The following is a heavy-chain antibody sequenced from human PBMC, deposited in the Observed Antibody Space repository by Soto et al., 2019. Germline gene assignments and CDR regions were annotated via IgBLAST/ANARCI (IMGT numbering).Heavy chain of an antibody. Sequence: QVQLVESGGGVAQPGRSLRLSCAASGFAFSTYGMHWVRQAPGKGLEWVAVIWYDGSNKYYVDSVKGRFTISRDNSKNTLYLQMNSLRAEDTAVYYCARDYGSGFDYWGQGTLVTVSS. J-gene: IGHJ4*02. CDR2: IWYDGSNK. CDR3: ARDYGSGFDY. CDR1: GFAFSTYG. D-gene: IGHD6-19*01. V-gene: IGHV3-33*01.